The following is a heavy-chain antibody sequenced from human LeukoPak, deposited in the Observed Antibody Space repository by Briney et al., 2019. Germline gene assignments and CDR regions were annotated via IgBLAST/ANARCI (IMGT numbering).Heavy chain of an antibody. Sequence: SETLSLTCTVSGGGSISNYYWNWIRQSPRKGLEWIGNIYYSGSTYYNPSLKSRVTISVDTSKNQFSLKLSSVTAADTAVYYCAKIDSSWPYNWFDPWGQGTLVTVSS. J-gene: IGHJ5*02. CDR2: IYYSGST. V-gene: IGHV4-59*04. D-gene: IGHD6-13*01. CDR3: AKIDSSWPYNWFDP. CDR1: GGGSISNYY.